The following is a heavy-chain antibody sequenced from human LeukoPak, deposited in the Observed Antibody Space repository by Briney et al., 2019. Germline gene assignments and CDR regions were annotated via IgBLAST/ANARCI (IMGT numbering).Heavy chain of an antibody. CDR2: IDPGDSQT. Sequence: GESLKISCKGSAYSFTNYWISWVSQMPGKGLEWMGRIDPGDSQTNYSPSFQGHATISADTSISTAYLQWSSLKATDTAMYYCARHSRGLNSFAPWGQGTLVTVSS. J-gene: IGHJ5*02. D-gene: IGHD3-22*01. CDR1: AYSFTNYW. CDR3: ARHSRGLNSFAP. V-gene: IGHV5-10-1*01.